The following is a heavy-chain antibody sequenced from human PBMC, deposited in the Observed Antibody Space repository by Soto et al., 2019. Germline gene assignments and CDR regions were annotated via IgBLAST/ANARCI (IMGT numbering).Heavy chain of an antibody. CDR3: VRHLQSGRNYGLDV. J-gene: IGHJ6*02. D-gene: IGHD3-10*01. CDR1: GLTVSNAY. V-gene: IGHV3-66*04. Sequence: GGSMRLSCGAPGLTVSNAYMAWVGHAPGMGMEWVSVIYDNGTTYYADSVKGRFTISRDTSTNTLSLQMDSLRAEDTAVYYCVRHLQSGRNYGLDVWCQGTTVTVSS. CDR2: IYDNGTT.